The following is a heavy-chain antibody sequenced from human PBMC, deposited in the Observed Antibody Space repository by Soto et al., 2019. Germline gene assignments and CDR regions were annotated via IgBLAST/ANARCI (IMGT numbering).Heavy chain of an antibody. D-gene: IGHD6-13*01. CDR3: ARLAAAAPGYGMDV. CDR1: GFTFSNHA. J-gene: IGHJ6*02. CDR2: IYYDGSNK. Sequence: QVQLVESGGGVVQPGRSLRLSCAASGFTFSNHAMHWVRQAPGKGLEWVAFIYYDGSNKYYADSVKGRFTISRDNSKNTLYLEIHRQRAEDTAVYYCARLAAAAPGYGMDVWGQGTTVTVSS. V-gene: IGHV3-30-3*01.